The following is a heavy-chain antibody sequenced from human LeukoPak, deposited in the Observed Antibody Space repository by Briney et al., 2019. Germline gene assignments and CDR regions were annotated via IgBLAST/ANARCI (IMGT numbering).Heavy chain of an antibody. V-gene: IGHV3-53*01. CDR1: GFIVSSNY. D-gene: IGHD3-22*01. CDR2: IYSGGST. J-gene: IGHJ3*02. Sequence: GGSLRLSCAASGFIVSSNYMSWVRQAPGKGLEWVSVIYSGGSTYYADSVKGRFTISRDNSKNTLYLQMNSLRAEDTAVYYCAKVLHSGYSRDAFDIWGQGTMVTVSS. CDR3: AKVLHSGYSRDAFDI.